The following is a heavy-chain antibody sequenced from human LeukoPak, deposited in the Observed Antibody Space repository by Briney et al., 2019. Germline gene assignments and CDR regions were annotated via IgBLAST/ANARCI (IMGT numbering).Heavy chain of an antibody. D-gene: IGHD3-9*01. J-gene: IGHJ5*02. CDR1: GFTFSSYG. CDR3: AKEGLRYFDWLPFPAWFDP. V-gene: IGHV3-23*01. Sequence: GGSLRLSCAASGFTFSSYGMSWVRQAPGKGLEWVSAISGSGGSTYYADSVKGRFTISRDNSKNTLYLQMNSLRAEDTAVYYCAKEGLRYFDWLPFPAWFDPWGQGTLVTVSS. CDR2: ISGSGGST.